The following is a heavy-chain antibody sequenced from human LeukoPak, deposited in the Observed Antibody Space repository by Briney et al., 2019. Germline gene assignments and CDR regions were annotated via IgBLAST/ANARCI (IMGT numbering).Heavy chain of an antibody. CDR3: ARQLNWIDP. J-gene: IGHJ5*02. Sequence: SETLSLTCAVSGYSISSGYYWGWIRQPPGTGLEWIGSIYHSGSTNYNPSLKSRVTILVDTSKNQFSLKVRSVTAADTAVYYCARQLNWIDPWGQGTLVTVSS. CDR2: IYHSGST. CDR1: GYSISSGYY. D-gene: IGHD2-2*01. V-gene: IGHV4-38-2*01.